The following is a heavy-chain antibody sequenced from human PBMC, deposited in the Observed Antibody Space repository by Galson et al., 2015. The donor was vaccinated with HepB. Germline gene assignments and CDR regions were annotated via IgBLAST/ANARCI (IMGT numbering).Heavy chain of an antibody. J-gene: IGHJ2*01. CDR1: GFTVSSNY. CDR2: IYSGGST. CDR3: AKAHSSSWYEVEYFDL. D-gene: IGHD6-13*01. V-gene: IGHV3-53*05. Sequence: SLRLSCAASGFTVSSNYMSWVRQAPGKGLEWVSVIYSGGSTYYADSVKGRFTIPRDNSKNTLYLQMNSLRAEDTAVYYCAKAHSSSWYEVEYFDLWGRGTLVTVSS.